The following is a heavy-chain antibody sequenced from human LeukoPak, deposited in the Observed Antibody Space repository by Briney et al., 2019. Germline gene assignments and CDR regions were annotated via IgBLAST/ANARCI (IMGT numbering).Heavy chain of an antibody. J-gene: IGHJ4*02. CDR2: ISSSSSYI. CDR1: GFTFSSYA. Sequence: GGSLRLSCAASGFTFSSYAMSWVRQAPGKGLEWVSSISSSSSYIYYADSVKGRFTISRDNAKNSLYLQMNSLRAEDTAVYYCARDSTPGVYWGQGTLVTVSS. V-gene: IGHV3-21*01. D-gene: IGHD2/OR15-2a*01. CDR3: ARDSTPGVY.